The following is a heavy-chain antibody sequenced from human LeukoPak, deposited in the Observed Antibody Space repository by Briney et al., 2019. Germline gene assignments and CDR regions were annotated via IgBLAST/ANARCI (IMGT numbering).Heavy chain of an antibody. CDR3: ARVGGGSGSYYNVDADY. CDR2: IIPLLGIA. D-gene: IGHD3-10*01. V-gene: IGHV1-69*04. J-gene: IGHJ4*02. CDR1: GGTFSSYA. Sequence: ASVKVSCKASGGTFSSYAISWVRQAPGQGLEWMGRIIPLLGIANYAQKFQGRVTITADKSTSTAYMELSSLRSEDTAVYYCARVGGGSGSYYNVDADYWGQGTLVTVSS.